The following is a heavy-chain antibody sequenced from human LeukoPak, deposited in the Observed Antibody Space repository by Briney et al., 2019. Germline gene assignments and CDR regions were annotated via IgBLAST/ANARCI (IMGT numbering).Heavy chain of an antibody. Sequence: GGSLRLSCTVSVFSFVDYARSWVRRAPGKGLERVGFIRSKAYGWTTEYAASVKGRFTISRDDSKSIDYLQMNSLKTEDTAVYYCTREWLLSHYYGMDVWGQGTTVTVSS. D-gene: IGHD3-3*01. J-gene: IGHJ6*02. CDR2: IRSKAYGWTT. CDR1: VFSFVDYA. V-gene: IGHV3-49*04. CDR3: TREWLLSHYYGMDV.